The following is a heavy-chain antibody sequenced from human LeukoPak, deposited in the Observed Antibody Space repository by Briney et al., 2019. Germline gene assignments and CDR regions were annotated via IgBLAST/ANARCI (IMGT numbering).Heavy chain of an antibody. CDR2: ISGSGGST. CDR3: AKYQSGLLRGVHFDY. V-gene: IGHV3-23*01. D-gene: IGHD2-2*01. CDR1: GFTFSSYA. J-gene: IGHJ4*02. Sequence: GGSLRLSCAASGFTFSSYAMSWVRQAPGKGLEWVSAISGSGGSTYYADSVKGRFTISRDNSKNTLHLQMNSLRAEDTAVYYCAKYQSGLLRGVHFDYWGQGTLVTVSS.